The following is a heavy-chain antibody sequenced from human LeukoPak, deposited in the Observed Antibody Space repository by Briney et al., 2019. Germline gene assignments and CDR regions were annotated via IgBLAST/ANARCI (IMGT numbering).Heavy chain of an antibody. D-gene: IGHD6-13*01. CDR1: GFTFSAHW. CDR3: ARGKIAAKTPSDY. CDR2: IKEDGSEK. Sequence: GGSLRLSCAASGFTFSAHWMSWVRQAPGKGLEWVANIKEDGSEKYYVDSVKGRFTISRDIAKNSLYLQMNSLRAEDTAVYYCARGKIAAKTPSDYWGQGTLVTVSS. J-gene: IGHJ4*02. V-gene: IGHV3-7*01.